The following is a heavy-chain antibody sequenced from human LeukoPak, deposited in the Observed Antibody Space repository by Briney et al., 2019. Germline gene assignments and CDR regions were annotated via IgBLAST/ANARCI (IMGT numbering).Heavy chain of an antibody. D-gene: IGHD1-26*01. CDR1: GGTFSSYA. CDR2: IIPIFGTA. J-gene: IGHJ4*02. Sequence: SVKVSCKASGGTFSSYAISWVRQAPGQGLEWMGGIIPIFGTANYAQKFQGRVTITTDESTSTAYMELSSLRPEDTAVYYCQVRFVGANIPTFDYWGQGTLVTVSS. CDR3: QVRFVGANIPTFDY. V-gene: IGHV1-69*05.